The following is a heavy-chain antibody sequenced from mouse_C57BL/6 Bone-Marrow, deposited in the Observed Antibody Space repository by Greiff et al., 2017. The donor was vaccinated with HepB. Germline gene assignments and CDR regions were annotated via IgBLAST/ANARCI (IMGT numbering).Heavy chain of an antibody. CDR2: INYDGSST. V-gene: IGHV5-16*01. CDR1: GFTFSDYY. Sequence: EVMLVESEGGLVQPGSSMKLSCTASGFTFSDYYMAWVRQVPEKGLEWVANINYDGSSTYYLDSLKSRFIISRDNAKNILYLQMSSLKSEDTATYYCARASPYYEYDEGYAMDYWGQGTSVTVSS. J-gene: IGHJ4*01. D-gene: IGHD2-4*01. CDR3: ARASPYYEYDEGYAMDY.